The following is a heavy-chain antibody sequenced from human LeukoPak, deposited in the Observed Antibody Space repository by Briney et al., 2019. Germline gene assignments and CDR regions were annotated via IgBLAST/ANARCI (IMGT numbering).Heavy chain of an antibody. D-gene: IGHD3-3*01. CDR1: VGYISSFY. CDR3: ASGTVSGVITPYSFHH. V-gene: IGHV4-59*01. J-gene: IGHJ4*01. CDR2: VFYSGDT. Sequence: SETLSLTCTVSVGYISSFYWSWLRQSPGEGLVWIGNVFYSGDTNYNPSLKSRVTMSINTSNNHFSLHLTSVTAADTAVYFCASGTVSGVITPYSFHHWGHGTLVTVSS.